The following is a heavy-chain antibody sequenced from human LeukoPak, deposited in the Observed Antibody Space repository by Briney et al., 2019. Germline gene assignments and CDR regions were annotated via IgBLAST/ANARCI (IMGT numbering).Heavy chain of an antibody. CDR1: GFTFNSNY. CDR3: ARLMSLSGYSYYGMDV. V-gene: IGHV3-53*01. CDR2: IYSGST. D-gene: IGHD2-15*01. J-gene: IGHJ6*02. Sequence: PGGSLRLSCAASGFTFNSNYMSWVRQAPGKGLEGVSAIYSGSTYYAHSVKGRFTMSSDNSKNTVYLQMNSLRAEDTAVYYCARLMSLSGYSYYGMDVWGQGTTVTVSS.